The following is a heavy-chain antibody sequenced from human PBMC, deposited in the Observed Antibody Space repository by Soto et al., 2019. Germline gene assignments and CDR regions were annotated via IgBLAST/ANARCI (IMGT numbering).Heavy chain of an antibody. CDR2: IYYSGST. CDR1: GGSISSSRYY. J-gene: IGHJ6*04. D-gene: IGHD2-2*01. CDR3: ARGVVPAAIRDDYCGTDV. V-gene: IGHV4-39*01. Sequence: LSLPGTGCGGSISSSRYYWGWIRPPPGKGLGWSGSIYYSGSTYYNPSLESRVTISVDTSKTQFSLKLSSVTAAATAVYYWARGVVPAAIRDDYCGTDVWGEATTVNVYS.